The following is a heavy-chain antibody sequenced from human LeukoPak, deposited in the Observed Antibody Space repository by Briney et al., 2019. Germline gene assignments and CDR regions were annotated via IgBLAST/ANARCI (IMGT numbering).Heavy chain of an antibody. J-gene: IGHJ5*02. D-gene: IGHD5-12*01. Sequence: GGSLRLSCAASGFTFSDYYMSWVRQAPGKGLEWVSYISSSGTTIYYADSVKGRFTISRDNAKNSLYLQMNSLRAEDTAVYYCARVGWLRYGRPGGVNWFDPWGQGTLVTVSS. V-gene: IGHV3-11*04. CDR3: ARVGWLRYGRPGGVNWFDP. CDR2: ISSSGTTI. CDR1: GFTFSDYY.